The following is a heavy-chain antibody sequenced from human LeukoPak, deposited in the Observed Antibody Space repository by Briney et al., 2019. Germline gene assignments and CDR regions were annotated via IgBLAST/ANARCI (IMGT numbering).Heavy chain of an antibody. V-gene: IGHV1-46*01. CDR1: GYTFSSYF. J-gene: IGHJ5*02. D-gene: IGHD3-22*01. CDR3: ATALYDTSGYFSFDP. Sequence: ASVKVSCKASGYTFSSYFMHWVRQAPGQGLEWMGIINPSGGNTIQAQKFQGRVTMTRDTSTSTVYMELSSLRSEDTAVYYCATALYDTSGYFSFDPWGQGTLVTVSS. CDR2: INPSGGNT.